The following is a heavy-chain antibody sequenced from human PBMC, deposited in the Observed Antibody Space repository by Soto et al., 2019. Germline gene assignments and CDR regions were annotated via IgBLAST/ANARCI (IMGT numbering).Heavy chain of an antibody. CDR3: ARGGIAGHWFDP. CDR1: GYSISNGGFY. CDR2: IFHSGST. J-gene: IGHJ5*02. V-gene: IGHV4-31*03. Sequence: TSETLSLTCTVFGYSISNGGFYYSWIRQHPGQGLEWVGYIFHSGSTLSNPSLRSRVTLSADTSKNQLFLKLTSVTAADTAVYYCARGGIAGHWFDPWGQGTLVTVS. D-gene: IGHD2-15*01.